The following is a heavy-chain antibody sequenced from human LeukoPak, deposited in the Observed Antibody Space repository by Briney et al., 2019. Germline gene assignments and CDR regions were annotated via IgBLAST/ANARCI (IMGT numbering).Heavy chain of an antibody. V-gene: IGHV4-34*01. Sequence: SETLSLTCAVYGGSFSGYYWSWIRQPPGKGLEWIGEINHSGSTNYNPSLKSRVTISVDTSKKHFSLQLSSVTAADTAVYYCATAPNSSGYYWFDPWGQGTLVTVSS. D-gene: IGHD3-22*01. CDR2: INHSGST. CDR1: GGSFSGYY. CDR3: ATAPNSSGYYWFDP. J-gene: IGHJ5*02.